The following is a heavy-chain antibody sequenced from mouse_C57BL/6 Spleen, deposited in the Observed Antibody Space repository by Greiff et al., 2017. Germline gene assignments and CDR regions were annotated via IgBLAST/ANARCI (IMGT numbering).Heavy chain of an antibody. CDR1: GYAFSSYW. V-gene: IGHV1-80*01. CDR2: LYPGDGDT. D-gene: IGHD1-1*01. J-gene: IGHJ2*01. Sequence: VQLQQPGAELVKPGASVKLSCKASGYAFSSYWMNWVKQRPGKGLEWIGQLYPGDGDTNYNGKFKGKATLTADKSSSTADMQLSSLTSEDSAVYFCARYGTTVVADYWGQGTTLTVSS. CDR3: ARYGTTVVADY.